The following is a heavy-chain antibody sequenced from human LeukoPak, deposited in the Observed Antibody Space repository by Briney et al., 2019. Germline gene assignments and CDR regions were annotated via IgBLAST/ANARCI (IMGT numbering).Heavy chain of an antibody. V-gene: IGHV3-33*08. Sequence: GGSLRLSCAASGFSFSDYYMGWVRQAPGKGLEWVAVIWYDGSNKYYADSVKGRFTISRDNSKNTLYLQMNSLRAEDTAVYYCARDRDSSFDYWGQGTLVTVSS. J-gene: IGHJ4*02. CDR3: ARDRDSSFDY. CDR1: GFSFSDYY. CDR2: IWYDGSNK. D-gene: IGHD2-15*01.